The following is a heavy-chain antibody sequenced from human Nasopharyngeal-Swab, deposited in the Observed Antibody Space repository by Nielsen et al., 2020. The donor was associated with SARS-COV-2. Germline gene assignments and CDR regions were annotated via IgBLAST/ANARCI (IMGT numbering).Heavy chain of an antibody. D-gene: IGHD3-10*01. CDR2: ISWNSANI. Sequence: VCQAPGKGLEWISGISWNSANIGYADSVKGRFTISRDNAKNSLHLQMNSLRAEDMAVYYCAKSTGNYYYYYGVEVWGQGTTVTVSS. CDR3: AKSTGNYYYYYGVEV. V-gene: IGHV3-9*03. J-gene: IGHJ6*02.